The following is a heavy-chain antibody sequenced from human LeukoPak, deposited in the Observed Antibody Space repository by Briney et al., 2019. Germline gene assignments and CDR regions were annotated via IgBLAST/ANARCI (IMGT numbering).Heavy chain of an antibody. V-gene: IGHV3-23*01. CDR2: ISGSGDGT. Sequence: GGSLRLSCAASGFTFSSYAMSWVRLAPGKGLEWVSGISGSGDGTHFADSVKGRFTISRDNSKNTVYLQMNSLRAEDAAVYYCAKDRNYYGSGSYYAYWGQGTLVTVSS. CDR3: AKDRNYYGSGSYYAY. D-gene: IGHD3-10*01. CDR1: GFTFSSYA. J-gene: IGHJ4*02.